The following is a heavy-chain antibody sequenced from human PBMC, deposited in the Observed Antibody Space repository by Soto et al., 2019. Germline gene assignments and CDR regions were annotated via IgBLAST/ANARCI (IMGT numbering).Heavy chain of an antibody. CDR3: ARPTLGDPYVYYFDY. V-gene: IGHV3-33*01. Sequence: GESLKISCAASGFTFSSYGMHWVRQAPGKGLEWVAVIWYDGSNKYYADSVKGRFTISRDNSKNTLYLQMNSLRAEDTAVYYCARPTLGDPYVYYFDYWGQGTLVTVSS. CDR1: GFTFSSYG. CDR2: IWYDGSNK. D-gene: IGHD3-16*01. J-gene: IGHJ4*02.